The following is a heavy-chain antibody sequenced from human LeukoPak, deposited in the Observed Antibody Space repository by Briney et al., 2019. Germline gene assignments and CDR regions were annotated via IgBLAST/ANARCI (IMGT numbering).Heavy chain of an antibody. Sequence: GASVKVSCKASGGTFSSYAISWVRQAPGQGLEWMGGIIPIFGTANYAQKFQGRVTITADKSTSTAYMELSSLRSEDTAVYYCARDWGGSGDADYWGQGTLVTVSS. D-gene: IGHD2-15*01. CDR3: ARDWGGSGDADY. V-gene: IGHV1-69*06. CDR1: GGTFSSYA. J-gene: IGHJ4*02. CDR2: IIPIFGTA.